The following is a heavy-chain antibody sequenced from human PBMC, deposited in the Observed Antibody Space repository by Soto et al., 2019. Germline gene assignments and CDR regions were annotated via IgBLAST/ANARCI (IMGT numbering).Heavy chain of an antibody. CDR1: GASISSGVYY. CDR2: IYYSGST. J-gene: IGHJ4*02. V-gene: IGHV4-30-4*01. Sequence: QVQLQESGPGLVKPSQTLSLTCTVSGASISSGVYYWTWIRQPPGKGLEWIGSIYYSGSTYYNPSLKSRVTISVDTSNTQFSLKLSSVTAADTAVYYCARASYDSSTYYLDYWGQGTLVTVSS. D-gene: IGHD3-22*01. CDR3: ARASYDSSTYYLDY.